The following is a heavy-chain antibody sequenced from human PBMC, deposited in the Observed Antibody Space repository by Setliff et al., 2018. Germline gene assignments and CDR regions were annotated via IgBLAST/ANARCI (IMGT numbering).Heavy chain of an antibody. CDR2: ISSNGGST. CDR1: GFTFSSYA. J-gene: IGHJ6*02. CDR3: ASCPAIAVAGYYYYYGMDV. D-gene: IGHD6-19*01. Sequence: GGSLRLSCAASGFTFSSYAMHWVRQAPGKGLEYVSAISSNGGSTYYADSVKGRFTISRDNSKNTLYLQMGSLRAEDMAVYYCASCPAIAVAGYYYYYGMDVWGQGTTVTVSS. V-gene: IGHV3-64*02.